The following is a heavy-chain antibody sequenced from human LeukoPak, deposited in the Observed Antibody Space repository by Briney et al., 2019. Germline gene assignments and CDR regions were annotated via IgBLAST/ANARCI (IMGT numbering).Heavy chain of an antibody. V-gene: IGHV1-69*04. CDR3: ASFRQQLVADFDY. CDR1: GGTFSSYA. J-gene: IGHJ4*02. Sequence: SVKVSCKASGGTFSSYAISWVRQAPGQGLEWMGRIIPILGIANYAQKFQGRVTITADRSTSTAYMELSSLRSEDTAVYYCASFRQQLVADFDYWGQGTLVAVSS. CDR2: IIPILGIA. D-gene: IGHD6-13*01.